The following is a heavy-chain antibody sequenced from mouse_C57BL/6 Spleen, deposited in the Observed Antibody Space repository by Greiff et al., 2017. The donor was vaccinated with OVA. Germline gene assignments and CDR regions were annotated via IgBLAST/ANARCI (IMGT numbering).Heavy chain of an antibody. CDR2: ISSGGSYT. CDR3: ARHRGDYSYYYAMDY. CDR1: GFTFSSYG. J-gene: IGHJ4*01. V-gene: IGHV5-6*01. Sequence: EVMLVESGGDLVKPGGSLKLSCAASGFTFSSYGMSWVRQTPDKRLEWVATISSGGSYTYYPDSVKGRFTISRDNAKNTLYLQMSSLKSEDTAMYYCARHRGDYSYYYAMDYWGQGTSVTVSS. D-gene: IGHD2-4*01.